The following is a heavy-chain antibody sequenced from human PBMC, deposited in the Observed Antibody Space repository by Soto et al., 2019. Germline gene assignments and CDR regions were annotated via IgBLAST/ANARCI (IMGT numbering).Heavy chain of an antibody. Sequence: QVQLVESGGGVVQPGGPLRLSCAVSGFTFSTYDMHWVRQAPGKGLEWVAVISYDTSYKNHVDSVKGRFTISRDNSKNTLYLQMTSLRAEDTAVYYCAKVSIAKSSAVTFDSWGQGTLVTVSS. J-gene: IGHJ4*02. CDR3: AKVSIAKSSAVTFDS. CDR1: GFTFSTYD. CDR2: ISYDTSYK. V-gene: IGHV3-30*18. D-gene: IGHD2-15*01.